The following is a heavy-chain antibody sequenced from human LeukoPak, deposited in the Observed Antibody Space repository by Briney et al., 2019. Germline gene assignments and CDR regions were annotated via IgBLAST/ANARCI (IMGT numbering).Heavy chain of an antibody. V-gene: IGHV3-23*01. Sequence: GGSLRLSCAASGFTFSSYAMSWVRQAPGKGLEWVSAISGSGGSTYYADSVKGRFTISRDNSKNTLYLQMNSLRAEDTAVYYCAKTESYYDSSGYRSDDAFDIWGQGTMVTVSS. CDR2: ISGSGGST. J-gene: IGHJ3*02. CDR3: AKTESYYDSSGYRSDDAFDI. D-gene: IGHD3-22*01. CDR1: GFTFSSYA.